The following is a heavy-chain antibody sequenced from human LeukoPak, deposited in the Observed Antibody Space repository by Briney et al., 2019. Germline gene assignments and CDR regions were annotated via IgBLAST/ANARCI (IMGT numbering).Heavy chain of an antibody. Sequence: ASVKVSCTASGYTFTGYYMHWVRQAPGQGFEWMGRINPNSGGTNYAQKFQGRVTMTRDTSISTAYMELSRLRSDDTAVYYCASFGDYYDSSGQSSFDYWGQGTLVTVSS. CDR2: INPNSGGT. CDR1: GYTFTGYY. CDR3: ASFGDYYDSSGQSSFDY. V-gene: IGHV1-2*06. J-gene: IGHJ4*02. D-gene: IGHD3-22*01.